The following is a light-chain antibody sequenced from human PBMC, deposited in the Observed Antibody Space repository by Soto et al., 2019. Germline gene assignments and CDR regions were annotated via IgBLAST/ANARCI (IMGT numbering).Light chain of an antibody. V-gene: IGLV2-14*01. Sequence: QSVLTQPASVSGSPGQSITISCTGTSSDVGGYNYVSWYQQHPGKAPKLMIYDVSNRPSGVSNRFSGSKSGNTAYLTISVLQAEDEADYYCSSYTSSSTVVFGGGTKLTVL. CDR3: SSYTSSSTVV. CDR1: SSDVGGYNY. J-gene: IGLJ2*01. CDR2: DVS.